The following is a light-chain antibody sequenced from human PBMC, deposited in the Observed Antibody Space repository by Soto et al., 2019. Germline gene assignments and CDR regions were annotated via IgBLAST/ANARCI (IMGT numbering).Light chain of an antibody. Sequence: DIPMTQSPSSLSASVGDRVTITCRASQSIRNFLNWYQQKPGEAPKLLISAASSLRSGVPSRFSGSGSGTDFTLTISSLQPEDFATYYCQQSYSSLRTFGQGAKVEVK. CDR1: QSIRNF. CDR2: AAS. V-gene: IGKV1-39*01. J-gene: IGKJ1*01. CDR3: QQSYSSLRT.